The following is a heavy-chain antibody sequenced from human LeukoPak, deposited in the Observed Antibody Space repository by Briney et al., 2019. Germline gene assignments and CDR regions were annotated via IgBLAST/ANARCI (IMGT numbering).Heavy chain of an antibody. V-gene: IGHV3-48*02. CDR3: ARGAPRYYDSSGFDY. J-gene: IGHJ4*02. CDR2: ISSSSSTI. Sequence: GGSLRLSCAASGFTFSSYSMIWVRQAPGKGLEWVSYISSSSSTIYYADSVKGRFTISRDNAKNSLYLQMNSLRDEDTAVYYCARGAPRYYDSSGFDYWGQGTLVTVSS. CDR1: GFTFSSYS. D-gene: IGHD3-22*01.